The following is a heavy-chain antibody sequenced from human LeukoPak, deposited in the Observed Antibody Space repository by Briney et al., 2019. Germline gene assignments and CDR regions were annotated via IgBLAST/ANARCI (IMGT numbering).Heavy chain of an antibody. Sequence: SETLSLTCTVSGGSISSGNYYWSWIRQSPGKGLEWIGYINYSGRTYYDPSLKSRITMPRDTSKNQFSLRLTSVTAADTAVYFCVRGDYYGSGTYGHFEYWGQGTLVTVSS. D-gene: IGHD3-10*01. J-gene: IGHJ4*02. CDR1: GGSISSGNYY. CDR2: INYSGRT. V-gene: IGHV4-30-4*01. CDR3: VRGDYYGSGTYGHFEY.